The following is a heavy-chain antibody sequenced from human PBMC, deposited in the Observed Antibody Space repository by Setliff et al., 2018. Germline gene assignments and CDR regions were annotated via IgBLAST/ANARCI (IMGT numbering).Heavy chain of an antibody. V-gene: IGHV4-59*08. CDR2: ISYSGIT. CDR3: ARGRLLYVGDSHYLDI. Sequence: PSETLSLTCNVSGASVSSHYWDWIRQPPGKGLEWIGFISYSGITTYNVSLKSRVTISVDTSKNQFSLTLSSVTAADTAVYYCARGRLLYVGDSHYLDIWGQGTLVTVSS. J-gene: IGHJ4*02. CDR1: GASVSSHY. D-gene: IGHD4-17*01.